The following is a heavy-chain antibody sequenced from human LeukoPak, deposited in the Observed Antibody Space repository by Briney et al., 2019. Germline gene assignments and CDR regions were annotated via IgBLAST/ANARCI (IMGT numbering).Heavy chain of an antibody. CDR1: GGSFSGYY. V-gene: IGHV4-34*01. CDR3: LRGDRRDY. J-gene: IGHJ4*02. CDR2: INHSGST. Sequence: PSETLSLTCAVYGGSFSGYYWSWIRQPPGKGLEWIGEINHSGSTNYNPSLKSRVTISVDTSKNHFSLKLSSVTAADTAVYYCLRGDRRDYWGQGTLVTVSS.